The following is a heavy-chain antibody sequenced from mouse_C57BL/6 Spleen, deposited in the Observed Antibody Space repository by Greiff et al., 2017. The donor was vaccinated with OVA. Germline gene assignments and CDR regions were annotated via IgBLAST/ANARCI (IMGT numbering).Heavy chain of an antibody. Sequence: QVQLQQSGPELVKPGASVKISCKASGYAFSSSWMNWVKQRPGKGLEWIGRIYPGDGDTNYNGKFKGKATLTADKASSTAYMQLSSLTSEDSAVYFCARRYSNYGYAMDYWGQGTSVTVSS. V-gene: IGHV1-82*01. J-gene: IGHJ4*01. D-gene: IGHD2-5*01. CDR3: ARRYSNYGYAMDY. CDR1: GYAFSSSW. CDR2: IYPGDGDT.